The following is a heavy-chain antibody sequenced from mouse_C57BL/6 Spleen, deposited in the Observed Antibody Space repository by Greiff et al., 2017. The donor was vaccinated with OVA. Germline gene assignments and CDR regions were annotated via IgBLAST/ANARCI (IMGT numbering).Heavy chain of an antibody. Sequence: QVQLQQPGAELVKPGASVKLSCKASGYTFTSYWMTWVKQRPGQGLEWLGEIYPSDGNTNYNPKFKGTATLTVDTSSSTAYMQLSSLTSEDSAVYNGARRRGAYWGQGTLVTVSA. J-gene: IGHJ3*01. V-gene: IGHV1-50*01. CDR2: IYPSDGNT. CDR3: ARRRGAY. CDR1: GYTFTSYW.